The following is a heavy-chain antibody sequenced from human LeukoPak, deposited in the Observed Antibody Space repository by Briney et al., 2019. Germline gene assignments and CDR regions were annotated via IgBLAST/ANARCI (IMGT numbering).Heavy chain of an antibody. Sequence: SETLSLTCTVSGGSISTSDYYWGWIRKPPGKGLEWIGYIYYSGSTNYNPSLKSRVTISVDTSKNQFSLKLSSVTAADTAVYYCARGVLLWFGELYPWFDPWGQGTLVTVSS. D-gene: IGHD3-10*01. CDR2: IYYSGST. V-gene: IGHV4-61*08. J-gene: IGHJ5*02. CDR1: GGSISTSDYY. CDR3: ARGVLLWFGELYPWFDP.